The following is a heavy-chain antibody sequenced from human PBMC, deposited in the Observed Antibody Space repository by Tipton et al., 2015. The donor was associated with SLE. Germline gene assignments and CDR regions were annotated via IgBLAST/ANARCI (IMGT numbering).Heavy chain of an antibody. CDR2: INYSGDT. D-gene: IGHD3/OR15-3a*01. V-gene: IGHV4-39*07. Sequence: TLSLTCTVSGGSISTSSYYWAWIRQPPGKGLECIGNINYSGDTYYNTSLKSRVTISVDTSKNQFSLKLSSVTAADTAVYYCARGGGDFGLKNWGQGTLVTVSS. CDR3: ARGGGDFGLKN. J-gene: IGHJ4*02. CDR1: GGSISTSSYY.